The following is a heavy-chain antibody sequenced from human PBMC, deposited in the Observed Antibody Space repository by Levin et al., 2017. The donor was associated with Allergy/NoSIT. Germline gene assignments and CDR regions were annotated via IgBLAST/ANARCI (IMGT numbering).Heavy chain of an antibody. CDR1: GDSISSGGYY. V-gene: IGHV4-31*03. CDR2: IYYTGST. Sequence: SETLSLTCTVSGDSISSGGYYWSWIRQLPGKGLECLGYIYYTGSTYYNPSLKSRVIMSVDTSKNQFSLRLGSVTAADTAVYYCARDRGPLRYSSEWFPSDYYYYGLDVWGQGTTVTVSS. CDR3: ARDRGPLRYSSEWFPSDYYYYGLDV. D-gene: IGHD6-19*01. J-gene: IGHJ6*02.